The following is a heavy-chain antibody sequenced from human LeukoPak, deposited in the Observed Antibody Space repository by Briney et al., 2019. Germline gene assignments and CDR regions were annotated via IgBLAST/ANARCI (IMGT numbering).Heavy chain of an antibody. CDR3: ARGGYSYGHFDY. V-gene: IGHV3-21*01. CDR1: GFTFSSYS. Sequence: PGGSLRLSCAASGFTFSSYSMNWVRQAPGKGLEWVSSISSSSSYIYYADSVKGRFTISRDNAKNSLYLQMNSLRAEDTAVYYCARGGYSYGHFDYWGQGTLATVSS. J-gene: IGHJ4*02. CDR2: ISSSSSYI. D-gene: IGHD5-18*01.